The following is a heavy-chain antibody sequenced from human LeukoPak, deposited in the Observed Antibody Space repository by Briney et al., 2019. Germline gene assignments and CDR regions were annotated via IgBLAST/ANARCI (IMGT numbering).Heavy chain of an antibody. J-gene: IGHJ5*02. CDR1: GYSISSGYY. Sequence: PSETLSLTCTVSGYSISSGYYWGWIRQPPGEGLEWIGSIYHSGSTYYNPSLKSRVTISVDTSKNQFSLKLSSVTAAGTAVYYCARGSTYSSGPGDWFDPWGQGTLVTVSS. V-gene: IGHV4-38-2*02. CDR3: ARGSTYSSGPGDWFDP. D-gene: IGHD6-19*01. CDR2: IYHSGST.